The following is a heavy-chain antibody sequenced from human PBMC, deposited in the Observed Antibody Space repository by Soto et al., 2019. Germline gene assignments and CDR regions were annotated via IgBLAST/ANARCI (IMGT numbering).Heavy chain of an antibody. CDR1: GYPVTSYV. V-gene: IGHV1-18*04. Sequence: SVKVCCNASGYPVTSYVVSWVRQSPGQGLEWMGWISAYNVNTNYAQKLQGRVTMTTDTSTSAAYMELRILRSDDTAVYYCARTDGPKYYYYRMDVWRQRRTVTVAS. CDR3: ARTDGPKYYYYRMDV. J-gene: IGHJ6*01. CDR2: ISAYNVNT.